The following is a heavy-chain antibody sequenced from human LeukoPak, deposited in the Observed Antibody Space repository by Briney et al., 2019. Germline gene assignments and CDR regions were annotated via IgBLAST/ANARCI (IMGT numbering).Heavy chain of an antibody. J-gene: IGHJ4*02. D-gene: IGHD1-7*01. Sequence: SETLSLTYTVSGGSISSSSYYWGWIRQPPGRGLEWIGSIYYSGNTYYNPSLKSRVAISVDTSKKQFSLKLRSVTAADTAVYFCARGLRAGVNYHLDYWGQGTLVTVSS. CDR1: GGSISSSSYY. V-gene: IGHV4-39*01. CDR3: ARGLRAGVNYHLDY. CDR2: IYYSGNT.